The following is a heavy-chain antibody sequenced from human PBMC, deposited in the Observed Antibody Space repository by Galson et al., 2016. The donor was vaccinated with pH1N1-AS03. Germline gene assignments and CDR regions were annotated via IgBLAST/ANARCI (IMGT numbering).Heavy chain of an antibody. CDR2: IGTYT. V-gene: IGHV1-18*01. D-gene: IGHD3-3*01. CDR3: ARDESGYMY. Sequence: SVKVSCKASGYTFTNYGISWVRQAPGQGLEYMGWIGTYTIYAQKLQGRVTMTTDTSTSTAYMELRSLTSDDTAVYYCARDESGYMYWGQGTLVTVSS. J-gene: IGHJ4*02. CDR1: GYTFTNYG.